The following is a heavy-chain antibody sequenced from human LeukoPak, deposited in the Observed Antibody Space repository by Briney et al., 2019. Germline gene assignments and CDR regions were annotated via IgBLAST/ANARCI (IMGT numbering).Heavy chain of an antibody. D-gene: IGHD3-16*02. CDR1: GGSFSGYY. Sequence: SETLSLTRAVYGGSFSGYYWSWIRQPPGEGLEWIGEINHSGSTNYNPSLKSRVTISVDTPKNQFSLKLSSVTAADTAVYYCARVGYDYVWGSYRPPFDYWGQGTLVTVSS. V-gene: IGHV4-34*01. J-gene: IGHJ4*02. CDR3: ARVGYDYVWGSYRPPFDY. CDR2: INHSGST.